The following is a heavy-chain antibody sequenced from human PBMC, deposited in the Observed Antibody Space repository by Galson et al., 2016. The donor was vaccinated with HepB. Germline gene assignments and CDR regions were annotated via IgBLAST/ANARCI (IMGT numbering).Heavy chain of an antibody. Sequence: PALVKPTQTLTLTCTFSGLSLSTSGVGVGWIRQPPGKALGWLALIYWDDDKRYSPSLKSRLTITKDTSKNQVVFTLTNMDPVDTAAYYCANKYFMRYFDWCFDYWGQGTLVTVSS. CDR1: GLSLSTSGVG. CDR2: IYWDDDK. CDR3: ANKYFMRYFDWCFDY. J-gene: IGHJ4*02. D-gene: IGHD3-9*01. V-gene: IGHV2-5*02.